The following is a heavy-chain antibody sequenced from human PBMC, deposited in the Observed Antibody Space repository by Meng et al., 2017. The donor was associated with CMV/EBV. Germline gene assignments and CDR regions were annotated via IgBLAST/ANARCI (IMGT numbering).Heavy chain of an antibody. CDR2: IRYDGSNK. D-gene: IGHD3-16*01. CDR3: AKMDPGDYVWGSYGGYYFDY. CDR1: GFTFSSYG. V-gene: IGHV3-30*02. J-gene: IGHJ4*02. Sequence: GGSLRLSCAASGFTFSSYGMHWVRQAPGKGLEWVAIIRYDGSNKYYADSGKGRFTISRDNSKNTLYLQMNSLRAEDTAVYYCAKMDPGDYVWGSYGGYYFDYWGQGTLVTVSS.